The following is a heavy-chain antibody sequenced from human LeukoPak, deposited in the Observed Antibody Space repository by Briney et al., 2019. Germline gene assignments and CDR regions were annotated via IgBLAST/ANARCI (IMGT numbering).Heavy chain of an antibody. Sequence: PSETLSLTCTVSGGSISSSTYYWGWIRQPPGKGLEWFGSIYFSGRTYYNPSLKSRVTISVDTSKNQFSLKLSSVTAADTAVYYCARHPRTFDPWGQGTLVTVSS. CDR1: GGSISSSTYY. V-gene: IGHV4-39*01. J-gene: IGHJ5*02. CDR2: IYFSGRT. CDR3: ARHPRTFDP.